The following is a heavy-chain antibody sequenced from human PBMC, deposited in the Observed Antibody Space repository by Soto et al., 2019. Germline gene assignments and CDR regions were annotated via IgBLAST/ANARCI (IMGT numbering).Heavy chain of an antibody. Sequence: ASVKVSCKASGYTLTTYHMHWVRQAPGQGLEWIGIINPSGDTTTYAQKYQGRVTITRDTSTNTLFMELSSLKYEDTALYYCARPLIGTHTLAFDYWGQGTLVTV. V-gene: IGHV1-46*01. CDR3: ARPLIGTHTLAFDY. CDR2: INPSGDTT. J-gene: IGHJ4*02. CDR1: GYTLTTYH. D-gene: IGHD2-15*01.